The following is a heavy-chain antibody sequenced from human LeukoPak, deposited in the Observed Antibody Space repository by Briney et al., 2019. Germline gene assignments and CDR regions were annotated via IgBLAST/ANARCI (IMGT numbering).Heavy chain of an antibody. Sequence: PGGSLRLSCAASGFTFSDYYMSWIRQAPGKGLEWVSYISSSGSTIYYADSVKGRFTISRDNAKNSLYLQMNSLRAEDTAVYYCARDMVRGVISASFDYWGQGTLVTVSS. CDR2: ISSSGSTI. CDR1: GFTFSDYY. J-gene: IGHJ4*02. CDR3: ARDMVRGVISASFDY. D-gene: IGHD3-10*01. V-gene: IGHV3-11*01.